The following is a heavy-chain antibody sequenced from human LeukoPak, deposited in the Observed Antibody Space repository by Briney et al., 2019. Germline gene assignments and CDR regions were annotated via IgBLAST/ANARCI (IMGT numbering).Heavy chain of an antibody. Sequence: PGGSLRLSCAASGFTFSSYWMHWVRQAPGKGLVWVSRINSDGSSTSYADSVKGRFTISRDNAKNTLYLQMNSLRGEDTALYYCARLATSYGLDLWGQGTTVIVSS. CDR2: INSDGSST. CDR1: GFTFSSYW. CDR3: ARLATSYGLDL. J-gene: IGHJ6*02. V-gene: IGHV3-74*01.